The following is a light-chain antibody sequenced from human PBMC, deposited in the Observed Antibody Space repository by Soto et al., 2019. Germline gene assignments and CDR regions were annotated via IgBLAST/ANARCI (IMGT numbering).Light chain of an antibody. V-gene: IGLV2-11*01. CDR1: SSDVGGYNY. J-gene: IGLJ1*01. Sequence: QSVLTQPRSVSGSPGQSLTISCTGTSSDVGGYNYVSWYQQHPGKAPKLMIYDVTKRPSGVPDRFSGSKSGNTASLTISGLQADDEDDYYCCSHAGSYTYVFGTGTKVT. CDR3: CSHAGSYTYV. CDR2: DVT.